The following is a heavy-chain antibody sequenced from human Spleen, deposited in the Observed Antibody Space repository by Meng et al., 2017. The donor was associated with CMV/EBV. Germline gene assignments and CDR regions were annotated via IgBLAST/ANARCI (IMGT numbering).Heavy chain of an antibody. CDR1: TSNTW. CDR2: VFHSGRT. D-gene: IGHD2-2*03. J-gene: IGHJ4*02. Sequence: TSNTWGSWVRQPPGKGLEWIGEVFHSGRTNYKSSLKSRVTVSMDKSKNQFSLKLDSVTAADTAVYYCVRGTLGHCGTASCCPLDSWGQGTLVTVSS. CDR3: VRGTLGHCGTASCCPLDS. V-gene: IGHV4-4*02.